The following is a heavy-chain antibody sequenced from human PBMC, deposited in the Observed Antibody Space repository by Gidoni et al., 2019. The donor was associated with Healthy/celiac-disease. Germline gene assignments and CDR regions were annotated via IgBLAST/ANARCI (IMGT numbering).Heavy chain of an antibody. CDR2: ISSSSSTI. Sequence: VQLVESGGGLVQPGGSLSLSCAASGFPFSSYSMNWVRQAPGKGLEWVSYISSSSSTIYYADSVKGRFTISRDNAKNSLYLQMNSLRDEDTAVYYCARERPTAGGAFDIWGQGTMVTVSS. CDR3: ARERPTAGGAFDI. CDR1: GFPFSSYS. J-gene: IGHJ3*02. V-gene: IGHV3-48*02. D-gene: IGHD3-10*01.